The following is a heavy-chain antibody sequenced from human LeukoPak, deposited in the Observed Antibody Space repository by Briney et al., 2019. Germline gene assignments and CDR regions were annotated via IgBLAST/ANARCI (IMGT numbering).Heavy chain of an antibody. CDR1: GFNFEEYA. V-gene: IGHV3-9*01. D-gene: IGHD2-2*01. J-gene: IGHJ4*02. CDR2: ISWNSGTI. Sequence: PGGSLRLSCAASGFNFEEYAMHRVRQVPGRGLEWVSGISWNSGTIVYADSVKGRFTISRDNAKKSLYLQMSTLRPEDTAFYYCAKSGCSSTRCYLNIWGKGTLVTVSS. CDR3: AKSGCSSTRCYLNI.